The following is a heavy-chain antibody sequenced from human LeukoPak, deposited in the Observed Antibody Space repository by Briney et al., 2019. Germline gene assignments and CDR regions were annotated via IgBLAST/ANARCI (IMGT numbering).Heavy chain of an antibody. J-gene: IGHJ4*02. CDR3: ARGLLLPLRYFDWSLSSPQGN. CDR1: GVSFSGYY. D-gene: IGHD3-9*01. Sequence: SETLSLTCAVYGVSFSGYYWSWIRQPPGKGLEWIGEINHSGSTNYNPSLKSRVTISVDTSKNQFSLKLSSVTAADTAVYYCARGLLLPLRYFDWSLSSPQGNWGQGTLVTVSS. CDR2: INHSGST. V-gene: IGHV4-34*01.